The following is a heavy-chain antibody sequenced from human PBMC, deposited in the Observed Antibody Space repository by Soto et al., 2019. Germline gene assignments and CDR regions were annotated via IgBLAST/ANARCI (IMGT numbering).Heavy chain of an antibody. CDR1: GCTLTELS. D-gene: IGHD2-2*01. J-gene: IGHJ5*02. CDR3: ANDRILDIVVVPAAKSDWFDP. Sequence: ASVKVSCKVSGCTLTELSMHWVRQAPGKGLEWMGGFDPEDGEIIYAQKFQGRVTMTEDTSTDTAYMELSSLRSEDTAVYYCANDRILDIVVVPAAKSDWFDPWGQGTLVTAPQ. V-gene: IGHV1-24*01. CDR2: FDPEDGEI.